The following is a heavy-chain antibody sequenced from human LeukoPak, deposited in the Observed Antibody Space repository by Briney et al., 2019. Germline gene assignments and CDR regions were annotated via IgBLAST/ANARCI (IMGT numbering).Heavy chain of an antibody. J-gene: IGHJ4*02. Sequence: GRSLRLSCAASGFTFSSYWMSWVRQAPGKGLEWVANIKQDGSEKYYVDSVKGRFTISRDNAKNSLYLQMNSLRAEDTAVYYCARINSGYDPYFDYWGQGTLVTVSS. CDR1: GFTFSSYW. V-gene: IGHV3-7*01. CDR3: ARINSGYDPYFDY. D-gene: IGHD5-12*01. CDR2: IKQDGSEK.